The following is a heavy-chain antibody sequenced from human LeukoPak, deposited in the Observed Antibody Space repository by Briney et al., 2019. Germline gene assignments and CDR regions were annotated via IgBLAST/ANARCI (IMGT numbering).Heavy chain of an antibody. CDR1: GFTFSSHA. V-gene: IGHV3-23*01. CDR3: AKSVYAKAYYFDY. CDR2: ISGSGST. J-gene: IGHJ4*02. Sequence: GGSLRLSCAASGFTFSSHAMSWVRQAPGQGLEWVSSISGSGSTYYADSVKGRFTISRDNSKNTLYLQMNSLRAEDAAVYYCAKSVYAKAYYFDYWGQGTLVTVSS. D-gene: IGHD2-8*01.